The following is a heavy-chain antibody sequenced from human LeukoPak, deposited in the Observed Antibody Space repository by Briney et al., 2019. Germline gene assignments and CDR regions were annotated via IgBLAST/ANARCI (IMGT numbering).Heavy chain of an antibody. V-gene: IGHV3-23*01. Sequence: PGGSLRLSCAASGFTFSSYAMSWVRQAPGKGLEWVSGISGSGGSTDYADSVKGRFTISRDNSKNTLYLQMNSLRAEDTAVYYCAKDPSFTFNFDYWGQGTLVTVSS. CDR3: AKDPSFTFNFDY. D-gene: IGHD3-16*01. J-gene: IGHJ4*02. CDR1: GFTFSSYA. CDR2: ISGSGGST.